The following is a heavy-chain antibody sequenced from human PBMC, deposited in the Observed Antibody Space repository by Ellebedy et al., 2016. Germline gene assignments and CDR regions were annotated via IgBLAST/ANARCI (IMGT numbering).Heavy chain of an antibody. D-gene: IGHD6-13*01. Sequence: SETLSLTCAVYGGSFSGYYWSWIRQPPGKGLEWIGEINHSGSTNYNPSLKSRVTLSVDTSKNQFSLKLSSVIAADTAVYYCARDAYRSSWYDWGQGTLVTVSS. CDR2: INHSGST. CDR3: ARDAYRSSWYD. J-gene: IGHJ4*02. V-gene: IGHV4-34*01. CDR1: GGSFSGYY.